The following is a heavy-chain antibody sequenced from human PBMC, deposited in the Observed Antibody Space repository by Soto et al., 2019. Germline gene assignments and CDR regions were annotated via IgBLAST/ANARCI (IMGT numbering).Heavy chain of an antibody. J-gene: IGHJ4*02. V-gene: IGHV3-23*01. CDR1: GFTFSSYA. D-gene: IGHD6-13*01. CDR2: ISGSGGST. Sequence: GGSLRLSCAASGFTFSSYAMSWVRQAPGKGLEWVSAISGSGGSTYYADSVKGRFTISRDNSKNTLYLQMNSLRAEDTGVYYCAKGIAAAGSGPGDYWGQGTLVTVSS. CDR3: AKGIAAAGSGPGDY.